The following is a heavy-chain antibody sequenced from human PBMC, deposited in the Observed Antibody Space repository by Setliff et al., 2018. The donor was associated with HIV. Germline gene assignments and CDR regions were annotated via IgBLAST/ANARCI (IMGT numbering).Heavy chain of an antibody. V-gene: IGHV4-34*01. Sequence: SETLSLTCAVYGGSFSGHSWTWIRQPPGKGLEWIGEINRSGSANYNAALRSRVTISVDTSKNQFSLKLSSVTAADTAVYYCASTYCGGDCYSRYFQHWGQGTLVTVSS. D-gene: IGHD2-21*02. CDR1: GGSFSGHS. CDR2: INRSGSA. CDR3: ASTYCGGDCYSRYFQH. J-gene: IGHJ1*01.